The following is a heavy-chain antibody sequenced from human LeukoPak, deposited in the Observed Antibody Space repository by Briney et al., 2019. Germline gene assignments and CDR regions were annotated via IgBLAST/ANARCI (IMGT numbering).Heavy chain of an antibody. CDR3: ARQRGYSYGYFDY. Sequence: SETLSLTCTVSGGSISSSGYSWGWIRQPPGKGLEWIGSIYYSGSTYHNPSLKSRVTISVDTSKNQFSLKLSSVTAADTAVYYCARQRGYSYGYFDYWGQGTLVTVSS. J-gene: IGHJ4*02. V-gene: IGHV4-39*07. CDR1: GGSISSSGYS. D-gene: IGHD5-18*01. CDR2: IYYSGST.